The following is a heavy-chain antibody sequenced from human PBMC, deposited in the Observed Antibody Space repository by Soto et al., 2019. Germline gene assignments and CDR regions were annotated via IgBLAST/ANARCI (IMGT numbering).Heavy chain of an antibody. CDR1: GLTFSIYS. V-gene: IGHV3-74*01. CDR2: INSDGSST. Sequence: PVSYVRLSCEASGLTFSIYSMHWFRQAPRKGLVWVSRINSDGSSTSYADSVKGRFTISSDNAKNTRYLQMNSLRAEDTAVYYWARTPAPAYDGVCGNLSCYYGTD. J-gene: IGHJ6*01. D-gene: IGHD2-8*01. CDR3: ARTPAPAYDGVCGNLSCYYGTD.